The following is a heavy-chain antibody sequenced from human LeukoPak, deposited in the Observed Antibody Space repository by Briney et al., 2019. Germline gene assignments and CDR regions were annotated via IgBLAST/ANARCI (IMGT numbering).Heavy chain of an antibody. CDR3: ARGGLWTSG. CDR2: ISSSSSTI. CDR1: GFTFSSYG. V-gene: IGHV3-48*02. Sequence: GGSLRLSCAASGFTFSSYGMHWAGTAPGRGLEWASYISSSSSTIYYADSVKGRFTISRDNAKNSLYLQMNSLRDEDTAVYYCARGGLWTSGWGQGTLVTVSS. D-gene: IGHD3/OR15-3a*01. J-gene: IGHJ4*02.